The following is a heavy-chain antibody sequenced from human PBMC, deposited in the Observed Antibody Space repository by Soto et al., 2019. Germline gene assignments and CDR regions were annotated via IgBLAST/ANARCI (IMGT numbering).Heavy chain of an antibody. CDR2: IYYSGST. CDR1: GGSISSSNYY. Sequence: LSLTCTVSGGSISSSNYYWGWIRQPPGKGLEWIGSIYYSGSTYYNPSLKSRVTISIDTSKNQFSLKLSSVTAADTAVYYCASPLWERGEYYYYVVDVWGQGTTVTVSS. J-gene: IGHJ6*02. D-gene: IGHD1-26*01. CDR3: ASPLWERGEYYYYVVDV. V-gene: IGHV4-39*01.